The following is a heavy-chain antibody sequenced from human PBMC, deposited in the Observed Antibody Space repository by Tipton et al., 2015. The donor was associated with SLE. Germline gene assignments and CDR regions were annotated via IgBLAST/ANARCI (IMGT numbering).Heavy chain of an antibody. J-gene: IGHJ4*02. Sequence: QSGPEVKKPGSSVKVSCKASGGTFSSYTISWVRQAPGQGLEWMGWISGYNVNTNYAQKFQGRVTMTTDTSTSTAYMELRSLRSDDTALYYCTRDKAWRYDISGYSVIWDYWGQGTLVTVSS. V-gene: IGHV1-18*01. CDR3: TRDKAWRYDISGYSVIWDY. CDR2: ISGYNVNT. CDR1: GGTFSSYT. D-gene: IGHD3-22*01.